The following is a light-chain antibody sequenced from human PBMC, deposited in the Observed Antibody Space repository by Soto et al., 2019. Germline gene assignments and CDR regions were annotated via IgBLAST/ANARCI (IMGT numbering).Light chain of an antibody. CDR1: QSVRDW. CDR2: KAS. V-gene: IGKV1-5*03. J-gene: IGKJ4*01. CDR3: QQYYSYSPLT. Sequence: DIQMTQSPSTLSASVGDRVTVTCRASQSVRDWVAWYQQQAGRAPRLLIYKASSLQSGVPSRFSGSGFGTEFTLTIISLQPDDFASYYCQQYYSYSPLTFGGGTKVEIK.